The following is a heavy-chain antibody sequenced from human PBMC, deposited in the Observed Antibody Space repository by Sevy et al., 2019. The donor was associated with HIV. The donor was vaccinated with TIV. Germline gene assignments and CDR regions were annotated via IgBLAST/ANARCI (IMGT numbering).Heavy chain of an antibody. J-gene: IGHJ6*02. CDR2: FYYSKST. D-gene: IGHD2-2*01. CDR3: ARTSAYYYYGVDV. Sequence: SDTLSLTCTVSDDSISNYYWSWIRQPPGKGLEWIGYFYYSKSTNYNPSLKSRVTISVDTSKNQISLKLRSVTAADTAVYYCARTSAYYYYGVDVWGQGTTVTVSS. V-gene: IGHV4-59*01. CDR1: DDSISNYY.